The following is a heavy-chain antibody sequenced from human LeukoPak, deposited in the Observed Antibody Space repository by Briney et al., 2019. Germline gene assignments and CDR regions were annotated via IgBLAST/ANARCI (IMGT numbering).Heavy chain of an antibody. CDR3: ATLVVPAATEDAYFDY. CDR1: GGSFSGYY. Sequence: SETLSLTCAVYGGSFSGYYWSWIRQPPGKGLEWIGEINHSGSTNYNPSLKSRVTISVDTSKNQFSLKLSSVTAADTAVYYCATLVVPAATEDAYFDYWGQGTLVTVSS. V-gene: IGHV4-34*01. J-gene: IGHJ4*02. D-gene: IGHD2-2*01. CDR2: INHSGST.